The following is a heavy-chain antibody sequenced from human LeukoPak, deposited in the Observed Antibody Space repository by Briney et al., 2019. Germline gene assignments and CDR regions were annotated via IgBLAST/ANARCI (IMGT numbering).Heavy chain of an antibody. V-gene: IGHV5-51*01. CDR2: IYPDESNI. Sequence: GESLKISCKGSGYSFATYWIAWVRQMPGKGLEWMGIIYPDESNIRYSPSFQGQVTISADKSISTAYLQGSSLKASDTAMYYCARPPSRGYSSSFEYWGQGTLVTVSS. D-gene: IGHD2-2*03. J-gene: IGHJ4*02. CDR3: ARPPSRGYSSSFEY. CDR1: GYSFATYW.